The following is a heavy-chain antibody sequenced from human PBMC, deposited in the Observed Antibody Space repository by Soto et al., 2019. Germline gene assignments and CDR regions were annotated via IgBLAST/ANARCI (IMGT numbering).Heavy chain of an antibody. J-gene: IGHJ6*02. CDR3: ASHGYNYNYYYYGMDV. CDR1: GYTFTRYG. V-gene: IGHV1-18*01. Sequence: GGSVKVSCKASGYTFTRYGISWVRQAPGQGLEWMGWISAYNGNTNYAQKLQGRVTMTTDTSTSTAYMELRSLRSDDTAVYYCASHGYNYNYYYYGMDVWGQGTTVTVSS. D-gene: IGHD5-12*01. CDR2: ISAYNGNT.